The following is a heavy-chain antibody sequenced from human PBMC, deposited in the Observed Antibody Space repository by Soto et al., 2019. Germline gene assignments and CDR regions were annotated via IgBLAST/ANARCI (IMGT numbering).Heavy chain of an antibody. V-gene: IGHV3-66*01. CDR3: GRNYYNDY. Sequence: EVQLVESGGDLVQPGGSLRLSCAASGFTVSSTYMTWVRQAPGKGLEWVSVIYSGGTTYYAASVKGRFTISRDNSKNTLYLQMNSLRAEDTAVYYCGRNYYNDYWGQGTLVTVSS. CDR2: IYSGGTT. CDR1: GFTVSSTY. J-gene: IGHJ4*02.